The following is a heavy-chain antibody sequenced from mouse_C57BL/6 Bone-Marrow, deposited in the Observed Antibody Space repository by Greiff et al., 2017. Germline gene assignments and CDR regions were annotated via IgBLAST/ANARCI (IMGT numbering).Heavy chain of an antibody. CDR3: AREETFLGLDY. CDR1: GFTFSSYA. D-gene: IGHD4-1*01. J-gene: IGHJ2*01. CDR2: ISDGGSYT. Sequence: EVQRVESGGGLVKPGGSLILSCAASGFTFSSYAMSWVRQTPEKRLEWVATISDGGSYTYYPDNVKGRFTISRDNAKNNLYLQMSHLKSEDTAMYYCAREETFLGLDYWGQGTTLTVSS. V-gene: IGHV5-4*01.